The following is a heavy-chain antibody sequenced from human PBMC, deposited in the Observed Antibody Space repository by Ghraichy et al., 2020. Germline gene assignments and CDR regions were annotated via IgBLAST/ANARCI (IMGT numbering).Heavy chain of an antibody. J-gene: IGHJ6*02. V-gene: IGHV1-8*01. D-gene: IGHD3-3*01. CDR3: ARGGAIFGVVIHYYYYGMDV. Sequence: ASVKVSCKASGYTFTSYDINWVRQATGQGLEWMGWMNPNSGNTGYAQKFQGRVTMTRNTSISTAYMELSSLRSEDTAVYYCARGGAIFGVVIHYYYYGMDVWGQGTTVTVSS. CDR1: GYTFTSYD. CDR2: MNPNSGNT.